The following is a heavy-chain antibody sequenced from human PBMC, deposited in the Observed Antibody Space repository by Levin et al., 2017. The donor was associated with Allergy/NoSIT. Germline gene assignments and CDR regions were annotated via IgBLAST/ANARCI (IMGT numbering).Heavy chain of an antibody. CDR1: GFTFSSYA. D-gene: IGHD6-19*01. Sequence: GGSLRLSCAASGFTFSSYALTWVRQAPGKGLEWVSGITGSGDSTYYGDSVKGRFTISRDNSKNTLYLLMNSLRAEDTAVYYCAKLAVAGNGERDDYWGQGTLVTVSS. V-gene: IGHV3-23*01. CDR3: AKLAVAGNGERDDY. J-gene: IGHJ4*02. CDR2: ITGSGDST.